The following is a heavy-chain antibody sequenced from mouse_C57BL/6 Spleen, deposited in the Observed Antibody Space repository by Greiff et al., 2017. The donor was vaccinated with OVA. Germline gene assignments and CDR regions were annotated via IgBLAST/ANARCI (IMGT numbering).Heavy chain of an antibody. V-gene: IGHV1-82*01. CDR1: GYAFSSSW. Sequence: VKLMESGPELVKPGASVKISCKASGYAFSSSWMNWVKQRPGKGLEWIGRIYPGDGDTNYNGKFKGKATLTADKSSSTAYMQLSSLTSEDSAVYFCARNYGNYGFYYAMDYWGQGTSVTVSS. D-gene: IGHD2-1*01. J-gene: IGHJ4*01. CDR2: IYPGDGDT. CDR3: ARNYGNYGFYYAMDY.